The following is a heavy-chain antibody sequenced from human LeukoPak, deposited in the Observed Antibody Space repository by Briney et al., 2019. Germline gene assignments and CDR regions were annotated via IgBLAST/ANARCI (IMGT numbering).Heavy chain of an antibody. CDR2: INGSGGST. J-gene: IGHJ4*02. D-gene: IGHD1/OR15-1a*01. V-gene: IGHV3-23*01. Sequence: GETLRLSCAASGFTFSSYGRSWVRQAPGKGLEWVSAINGSGGSTYYAASEKGRFTISRDNPKNTLYLQMISLRAEVTAVYYCANLNRGRVFDYWGQGTLVTVSS. CDR3: ANLNRGRVFDY. CDR1: GFTFSSYG.